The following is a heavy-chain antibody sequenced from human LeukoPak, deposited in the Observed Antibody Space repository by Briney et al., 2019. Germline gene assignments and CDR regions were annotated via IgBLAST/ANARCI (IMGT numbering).Heavy chain of an antibody. CDR1: GFNFGIYA. CDR2: ISGSGDKT. D-gene: IGHD3-10*01. J-gene: IGHJ4*02. V-gene: IGHV3-23*01. Sequence: GGSLRLSCAASGFNFGIYAMSWVRQAPGKGLEWVSTISGSGDKTYYADSVKGRFTISRDNSKNTLYLQMNSLRAEDTAVFYCAKNSASGTYYNLLDYWGQGT. CDR3: AKNSASGTYYNLLDY.